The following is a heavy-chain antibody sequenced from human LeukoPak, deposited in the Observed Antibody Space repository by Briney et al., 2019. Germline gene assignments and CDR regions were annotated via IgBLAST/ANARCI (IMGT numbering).Heavy chain of an antibody. V-gene: IGHV4-59*01. CDR1: GGPLSSYY. D-gene: IGHD4-17*01. Sequence: PSETLSLTCTVPGGPLSSYYWSSIRQPPGKGLGRIGYIYYSGITNYNPSLKSQVTISVDTSKNQFSLKLSSVTAADTAVYYCARDRRSTVTAFDIWGQGTMVTVSS. CDR3: ARDRRSTVTAFDI. CDR2: IYYSGIT. J-gene: IGHJ3*02.